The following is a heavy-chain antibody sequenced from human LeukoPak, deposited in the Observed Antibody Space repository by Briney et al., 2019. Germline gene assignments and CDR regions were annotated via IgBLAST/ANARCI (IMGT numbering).Heavy chain of an antibody. CDR3: ARSNGDWIDP. J-gene: IGHJ5*02. CDR2: IYHSGST. V-gene: IGHV4-30-2*01. CDR1: GGSISSGGYY. Sequence: KPSQTLSLTCTVSGGSISSGGYYWSWIRQPPGKGLEWIGYIYHSGSTYYNPSLKSRVAISVDTSKNQFSLNLRSVTAADTAVYYCARSNGDWIDPWGQGTLVTVSS. D-gene: IGHD4-17*01.